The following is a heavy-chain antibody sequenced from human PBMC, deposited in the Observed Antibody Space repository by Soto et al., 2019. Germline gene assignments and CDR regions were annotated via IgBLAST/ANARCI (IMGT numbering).Heavy chain of an antibody. CDR2: ISSDGDTI. J-gene: IGHJ6*02. Sequence: EVQLIESGGGWVQPGTSLRVSCAASGFTFHEYAMHWVRQAPGKGLEWVSGISSDGDTIAYADSVQGRFTVFRDNAKNSLYLQMNSLRAEDTALYYCTKGGYDLIYYFGMDVWGQGTTVTVPS. CDR1: GFTFHEYA. V-gene: IGHV3-9*01. CDR3: TKGGYDLIYYFGMDV. D-gene: IGHD5-12*01.